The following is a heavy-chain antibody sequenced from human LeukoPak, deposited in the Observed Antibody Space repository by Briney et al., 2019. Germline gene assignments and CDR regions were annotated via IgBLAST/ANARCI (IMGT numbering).Heavy chain of an antibody. D-gene: IGHD2-2*01. J-gene: IGHJ4*02. V-gene: IGHV3-21*01. CDR2: ISSSSSYI. CDR3: ARDLSSTSSWATVPDY. CDR1: GFTFSSYS. Sequence: GGSLRLSCAASGFTFSSYSMNWVRQAPGKGLEWVSSISSSSSYIYYADSVKGRFTISGDNSKNTLYLQMNSLRAEDTAVYYCARDLSSTSSWATVPDYWGQGTLVTVSS.